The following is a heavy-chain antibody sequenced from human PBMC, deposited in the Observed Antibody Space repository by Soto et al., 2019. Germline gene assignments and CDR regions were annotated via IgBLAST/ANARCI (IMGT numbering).Heavy chain of an antibody. V-gene: IGHV3-23*01. CDR2: ISGSGGNT. CDR1: GFTFSTYA. Sequence: GGSLRLSCAASGFTFSTYAMSWVRQAPGMGLEWVSAISGSGGNTYYADSVKGRFTISRDNSKNTLYLQMNSLRAEDTAVYYCAKTISYYYDSSGYWPTDYWGQGTLVTVSS. CDR3: AKTISYYYDSSGYWPTDY. J-gene: IGHJ4*02. D-gene: IGHD3-22*01.